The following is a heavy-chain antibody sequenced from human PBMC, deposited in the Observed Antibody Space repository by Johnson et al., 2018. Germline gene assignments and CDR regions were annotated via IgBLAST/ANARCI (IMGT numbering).Heavy chain of an antibody. J-gene: IGHJ3*02. CDR2: IKQAGGEK. D-gene: IGHD4/OR15-4a*01. Sequence: VQLVQSGGGLVQPGGSLRVSCTASGFTFSSYWMSWVRPAPGKGLEWVANIKQAGGEKFYVDSVKGRFPIYRYNAKNSLYLQMNSLRPGDTSVYYRARLTPRGAFDIWGQGTMVTVSS. V-gene: IGHV3-7*01. CDR3: ARLTPRGAFDI. CDR1: GFTFSSYW.